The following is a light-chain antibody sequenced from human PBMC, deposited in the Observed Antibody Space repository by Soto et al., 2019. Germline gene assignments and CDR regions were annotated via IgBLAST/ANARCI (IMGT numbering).Light chain of an antibody. V-gene: IGLV1-44*01. CDR3: AAWDGSLNGGV. CDR1: NSNIGTNS. J-gene: IGLJ3*02. CDR2: SNN. Sequence: QSVLTQPPSASGTPGQRVTISCSGSNSNIGTNSMNWYQQLPGTAPKLLIHSNNQRPSGVPDRFSGSKSGTSASLAISGLQSEDEADYYCAAWDGSLNGGVFGGGTQLTVL.